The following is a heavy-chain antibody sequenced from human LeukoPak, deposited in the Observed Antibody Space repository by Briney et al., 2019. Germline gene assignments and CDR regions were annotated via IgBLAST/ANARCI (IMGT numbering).Heavy chain of an antibody. CDR3: ARGLCTSTSCYQGPFDF. J-gene: IGHJ4*02. D-gene: IGHD2-2*01. Sequence: PGGSLRLSCEASGFIFSSAWMTWVRQAPGKGLEWVGHIKNKTNGGTTDYAAPVKGRFIISRDDSKKTLYLQMNRLRTEDTAVYHCARGLCTSTSCYQGPFDFWGQGMLVTVSS. CDR2: IKNKTNGGTT. CDR1: GFIFSSAW. V-gene: IGHV3-15*01.